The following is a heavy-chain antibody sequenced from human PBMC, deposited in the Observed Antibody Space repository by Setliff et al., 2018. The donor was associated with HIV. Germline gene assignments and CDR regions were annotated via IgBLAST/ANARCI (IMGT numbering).Heavy chain of an antibody. D-gene: IGHD3-10*01. Sequence: SVKVSCKASGGTFSSYVINWVRQAPGQGLEWMGGIIPIFGTANYAQKFQARVTITADESTSTAYMELSSLRSEDTAMYYCARDSGGINVLLWVGELLSTEYYYGLDVWGQGTTVTVSS. CDR1: GGTFSSYV. J-gene: IGHJ6*02. CDR3: ARDSGGINVLLWVGELLSTEYYYGLDV. CDR2: IIPIFGTA. V-gene: IGHV1-69*13.